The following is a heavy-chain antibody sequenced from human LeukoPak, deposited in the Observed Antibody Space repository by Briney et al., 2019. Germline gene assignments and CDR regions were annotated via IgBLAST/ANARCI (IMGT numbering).Heavy chain of an antibody. CDR2: INHSGST. V-gene: IGHV4-34*01. CDR1: GGSFSGYX. D-gene: IGHD6-19*01. CDR3: AREPVAGTAKEYYFDY. J-gene: IGHJ4*02. Sequence: SETLSLTCAVYGGSFSGYXXXXIRQXXGXXXXXXXEINHSGSTNYNPSLKXXVXXSVDTSKNQFSLKLSSVTAADTAVYYCAREPVAGTAKEYYFDYWGQGTLVTVSS.